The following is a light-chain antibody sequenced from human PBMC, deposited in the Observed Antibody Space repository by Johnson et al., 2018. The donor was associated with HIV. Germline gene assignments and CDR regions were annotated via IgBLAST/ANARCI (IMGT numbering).Light chain of an antibody. Sequence: QSMLTQPPSVSAAPGQKVTISCSGSSSTIGNNFVSWYQVLPGTAPKLLIYKDNERPSGIPDRFSGSKSGTSATLGITGLQTGDEADYYCGTWDSSLSTGGVFRTGTKVTVL. CDR3: GTWDSSLSTGGV. J-gene: IGLJ1*01. CDR2: KDN. V-gene: IGLV1-51*02. CDR1: SSTIGNNF.